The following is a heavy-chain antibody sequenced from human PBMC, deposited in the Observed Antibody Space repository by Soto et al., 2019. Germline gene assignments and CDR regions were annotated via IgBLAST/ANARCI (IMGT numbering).Heavy chain of an antibody. V-gene: IGHV4-61*01. Sequence: QVQLQESGPGLVKPSETLSLTWSVSGGSVSGGSFYWSWLRQPPGKGLEWFGYICYSGSTHCTPSRNTAVPAPLLPSNPQFHRKLTVVTATAPAVSHRASLFPGFGFAPWLLSHRHAPTGSDHRGQEPQLTASP. D-gene: IGHD3-22*01. CDR2: ICYSGST. J-gene: IGHJ5*02. CDR1: GGSVSGGSFY. CDR3: ASLFPGFGFAPWLLSHRHAPTGSDH.